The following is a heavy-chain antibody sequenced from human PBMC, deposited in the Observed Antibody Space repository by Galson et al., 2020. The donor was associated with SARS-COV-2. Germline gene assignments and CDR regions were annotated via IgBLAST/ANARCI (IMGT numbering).Heavy chain of an antibody. V-gene: IGHV4-61*02. Sequence: SETLSLTCTVSGGSISSGSYYWSWIRQPAGKGLEWIGRIYTSGSTNYNPSLKSRVTISVDTSKNQFSLKLSSVTAADTAVYYCARAWGGSSWYVPAVNWFDPWGQGTLVTVSS. CDR1: GGSISSGSYY. D-gene: IGHD6-13*01. J-gene: IGHJ5*02. CDR2: IYTSGST. CDR3: ARAWGGSSWYVPAVNWFDP.